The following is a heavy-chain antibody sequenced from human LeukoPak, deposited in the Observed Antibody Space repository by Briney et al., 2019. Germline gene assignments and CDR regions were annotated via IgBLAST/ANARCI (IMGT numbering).Heavy chain of an antibody. Sequence: SQTLSLTCTFSDFSLSTPGMGVGWIRQPPGKALEWPAFIYYNDDKRYSPSLRSRLTITRDTSKNQVVLAMTNMDPVDTATYYCAHLVVTIDWRSYFDYWGQGALVTVSS. D-gene: IGHD3-9*01. CDR1: DFSLSTPGMG. CDR3: AHLVVTIDWRSYFDY. J-gene: IGHJ4*02. CDR2: IYYNDDK. V-gene: IGHV2-5*01.